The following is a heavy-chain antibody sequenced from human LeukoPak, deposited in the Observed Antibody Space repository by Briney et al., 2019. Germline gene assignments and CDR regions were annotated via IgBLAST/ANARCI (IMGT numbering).Heavy chain of an antibody. Sequence: SETLSLTCTVSGGSISSSSYYWGWIRQPPGKGLEWIGSIYYSGSTYYNPSLKSRVTISVDTSKNQFSLKLSSVTAADTAVYYCAKELPPAPFDIWGQGTMVTASS. CDR3: AKELPPAPFDI. D-gene: IGHD2-2*01. V-gene: IGHV4-39*07. CDR2: IYYSGST. J-gene: IGHJ3*02. CDR1: GGSISSSSYY.